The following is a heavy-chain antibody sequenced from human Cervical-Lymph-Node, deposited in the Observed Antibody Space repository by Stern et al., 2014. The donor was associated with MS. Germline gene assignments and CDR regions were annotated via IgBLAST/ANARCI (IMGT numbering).Heavy chain of an antibody. J-gene: IGHJ5*01. CDR2: IYSTGRV. CDR1: GGSISSGSHY. CDR3: AREWIYEVSWFDS. V-gene: IGHV4-61*02. Sequence: QVQLQESGPGLVKPSQTLSLTCTVSGGSISSGSHYWSWIRQPAGKGLEWVGRIYSTGRVDYNPSFKGRVTMSVDTSKDKFPRELRSVTAADTAMYYCAREWIYEVSWFDSWGQGSLVIVSS. D-gene: IGHD5/OR15-5a*01.